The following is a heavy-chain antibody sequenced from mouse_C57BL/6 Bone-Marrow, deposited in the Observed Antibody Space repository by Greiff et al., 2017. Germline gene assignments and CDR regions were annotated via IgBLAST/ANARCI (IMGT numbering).Heavy chain of an antibody. CDR2: ISSGGSYT. V-gene: IGHV5-6*02. CDR1: GFTFSSYG. D-gene: IGHD2-5*01. Sequence: DVKLQESGGDLVKPGGSLKLSCAASGFTFSSYGMSWVRQTPDKRLEWVATISSGGSYTYYPDSVTGRFTISRDNAKNTLYLQMSSLKSEDTAMYYCARHETYYSNYGAYWGQGTLVTVSA. CDR3: ARHETYYSNYGAY. J-gene: IGHJ3*01.